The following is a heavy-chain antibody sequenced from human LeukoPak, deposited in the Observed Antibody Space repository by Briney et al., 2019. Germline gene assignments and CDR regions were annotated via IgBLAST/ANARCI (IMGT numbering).Heavy chain of an antibody. Sequence: SETLSLTCTVSGGSISSYYWSWIRQPPGKGLEWIGYIYYSGSTNYNPSLKSRVTISVDTSNNQFSLKLSSVTAADTAVYYCARDYDSSGYDAFDIWGQGTMVTVSS. CDR1: GGSISSYY. J-gene: IGHJ3*02. D-gene: IGHD3-22*01. CDR2: IYYSGST. V-gene: IGHV4-59*01. CDR3: ARDYDSSGYDAFDI.